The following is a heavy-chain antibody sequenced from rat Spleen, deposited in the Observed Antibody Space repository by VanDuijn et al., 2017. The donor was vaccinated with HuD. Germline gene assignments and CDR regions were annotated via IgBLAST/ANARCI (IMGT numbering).Heavy chain of an antibody. CDR3: TRGRVYFGYTGFEY. D-gene: IGHD4-3*01. Sequence: EVQLVESGGGLVQPGRSLKLSCVASGFTFTSFPVAWVRQAPTKGLEWVATISASGGSTYFRDSVKGRFTISRDVTKTTLYLQMTSLRSEDTATYYCTRGRVYFGYTGFEYWGQGVMVTVSS. CDR2: ISASGGST. V-gene: IGHV5-46*01. J-gene: IGHJ2*01. CDR1: GFTFTSFP.